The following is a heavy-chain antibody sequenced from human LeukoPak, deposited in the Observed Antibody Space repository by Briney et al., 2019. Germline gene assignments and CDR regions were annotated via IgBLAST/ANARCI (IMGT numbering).Heavy chain of an antibody. V-gene: IGHV4-4*07. CDR2: IYTSGST. J-gene: IGHJ6*02. Sequence: SETLSLTCTVSGGSISSYYWSWIRQPAGKGLEWIGRIYTSGSTNYNPSLKSRVTTPVDTSKNQFSLKLSSVTAADTAVYYCARDVCSSGWYGTYYYYGMDVWGQGTTVTVSS. CDR1: GGSISSYY. D-gene: IGHD6-19*01. CDR3: ARDVCSSGWYGTYYYYGMDV.